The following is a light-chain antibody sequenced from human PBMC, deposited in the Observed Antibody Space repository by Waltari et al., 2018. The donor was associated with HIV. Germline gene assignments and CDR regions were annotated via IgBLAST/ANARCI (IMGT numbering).Light chain of an antibody. CDR3: SAYAVKSVLL. CDR1: SNDIGTYNS. Sequence: QSALTQPASVSGSAGQSITISCTGTSNDIGTYNSVPWYQQHPGKAPKLTIYEVRNRPSGVSNRFSGSKSGNTASLTISGLQAEDEADYYCSAYAVKSVLLFGGGTKVTVL. J-gene: IGLJ2*01. CDR2: EVR. V-gene: IGLV2-14*01.